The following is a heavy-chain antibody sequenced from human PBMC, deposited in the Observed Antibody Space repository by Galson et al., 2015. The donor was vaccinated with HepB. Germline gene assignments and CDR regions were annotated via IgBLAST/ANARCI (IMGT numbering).Heavy chain of an antibody. J-gene: IGHJ2*01. CDR1: GFSLSTSGVG. V-gene: IGHV2-5*01. D-gene: IGHD2-21*02. CDR3: AHRYCGGNCRNWYFDL. Sequence: PALVKPTQTLTLTCTFSGFSLSTSGVGVGWIRQPPGKALEWLALIYWNDDKRYSPSLKSRLTITKDTSKNQVVLTMTNMDPVDTATYYCAHRYCGGNCRNWYFDLWGRGTLVTVSS. CDR2: IYWNDDK.